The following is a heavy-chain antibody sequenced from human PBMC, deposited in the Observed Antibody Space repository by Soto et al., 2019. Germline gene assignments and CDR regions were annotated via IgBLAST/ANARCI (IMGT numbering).Heavy chain of an antibody. J-gene: IGHJ6*02. CDR3: ASYCSGGSCYSDYYYYGMDV. V-gene: IGHV4-59*08. CDR1: GGSISADY. Sequence: PSETLSLTCTVSGGSISADYWNWIRQPPGKGLELIGYVYYTGSTNYNPSLKSRVTISVDTSKNQFSLKLSSVTAADTAVYYCASYCSGGSCYSDYYYYGMDVWGQGTTVTVSS. D-gene: IGHD2-15*01. CDR2: VYYTGST.